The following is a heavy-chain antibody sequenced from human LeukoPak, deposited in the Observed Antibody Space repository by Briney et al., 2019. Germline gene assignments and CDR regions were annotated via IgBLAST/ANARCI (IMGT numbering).Heavy chain of an antibody. CDR3: ARDMRYSYGLGGMDV. CDR2: INQSGST. CDR1: GGSFSGYY. V-gene: IGHV4-34*01. D-gene: IGHD5-18*01. J-gene: IGHJ6*02. Sequence: PSETLSLTCAVYGGSFSGYYWSWIRQPPGKGLEWLGEINQSGSTNYNPSLKSRVTISVDTSKNQFSLKLSSVTAADTAVYYCARDMRYSYGLGGMDVWGLGTTVTVSS.